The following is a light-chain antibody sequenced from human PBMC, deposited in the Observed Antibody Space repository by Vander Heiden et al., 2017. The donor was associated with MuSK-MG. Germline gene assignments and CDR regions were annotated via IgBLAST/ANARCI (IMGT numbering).Light chain of an antibody. CDR2: WAS. Sequence: DIVMTQSPDSLAVSLGERATINCKSTQSVLYSSNNENYLAWYQQKPGQPPRLLIYWASTRESGVPDRFSGSGSGTDFTLTISSLQAEDVAVYYCQQYYDTPYTFGQGTKLXIK. CDR3: QQYYDTPYT. J-gene: IGKJ2*01. V-gene: IGKV4-1*01. CDR1: QSVLYSSNNENY.